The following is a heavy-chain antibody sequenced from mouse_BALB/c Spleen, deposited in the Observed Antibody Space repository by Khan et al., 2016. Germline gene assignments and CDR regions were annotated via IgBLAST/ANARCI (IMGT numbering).Heavy chain of an antibody. CDR3: ATRVINTVDY. Sequence: QVQLKESGADLAKPWDSVKMSCKASGYSFTSDWMRWWNQRPGRGMEWFGYINTSTGYTEYNQKFKDKTTLTADKSSSTAYMQLSSLTTEDSAVSYCATRVINTVDYYGEGATLTVAS. CDR2: INTSTGYT. D-gene: IGHD1-1*01. CDR1: GYSFTSDW. V-gene: IGHV1-4*02. J-gene: IGHJ2*01.